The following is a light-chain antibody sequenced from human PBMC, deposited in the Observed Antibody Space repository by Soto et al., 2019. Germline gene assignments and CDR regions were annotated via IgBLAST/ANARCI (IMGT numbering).Light chain of an antibody. CDR1: QSISSY. J-gene: IGKJ4*01. CDR3: QQSFRAVYLT. CDR2: GAS. Sequence: DIQMTQSPSSLSASVGDRVTITCRASQSISSYLVWYQQKPGKAPKLLIYGASTLQSGVPSRFSGSGSGTEFTLTSSSLQPEDSATYYCQQSFRAVYLTFGGGTKVEI. V-gene: IGKV1-39*01.